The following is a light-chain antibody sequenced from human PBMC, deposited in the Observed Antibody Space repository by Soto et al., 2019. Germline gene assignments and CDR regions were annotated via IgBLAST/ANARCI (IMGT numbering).Light chain of an antibody. CDR2: DAS. CDR3: QQYNPWT. CDR1: XSISSW. Sequence: DIQMTQSPXTLXASVGXXXXXXXRXXXSISSWLAWYQQKPGKAPKLLIYDASSLESGVPSRFSGSGSGTEFTLTISSLQPDDFATYYCQQYNPWTFGQGTKVEIK. V-gene: IGKV1-5*01. J-gene: IGKJ1*01.